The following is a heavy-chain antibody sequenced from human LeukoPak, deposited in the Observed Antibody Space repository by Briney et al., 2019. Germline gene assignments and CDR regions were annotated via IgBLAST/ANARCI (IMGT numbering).Heavy chain of an antibody. Sequence: GGSLRLSXAASGFTVSSNYMSWVRQAPGKGLEWVSVIYSGGSTYYAGSVKGRFTISRDNSKNTLYLQMNSLRAEDTAVYYCARVGGPRSGYYRARYYYMDVWGKGTTVTVSS. J-gene: IGHJ6*03. CDR3: ARVGGPRSGYYRARYYYMDV. CDR2: IYSGGST. V-gene: IGHV3-53*01. D-gene: IGHD3-3*01. CDR1: GFTVSSNY.